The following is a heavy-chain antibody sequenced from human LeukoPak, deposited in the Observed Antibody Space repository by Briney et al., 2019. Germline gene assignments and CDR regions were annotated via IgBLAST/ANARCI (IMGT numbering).Heavy chain of an antibody. CDR1: GFTFSSYS. V-gene: IGHV3-21*01. CDR3: ARDGRSRGNYMDV. Sequence: GGSLRLSCAASGFTFSSYSMNWVHQAPGKGLEWVSSISSSSSYIYYADSVKGRFTISRDNAKNSLYLQMNSLRAEDTAVYYCARDGRSRGNYMDVWGKGTTVTVSS. J-gene: IGHJ6*03. D-gene: IGHD3-16*01. CDR2: ISSSSSYI.